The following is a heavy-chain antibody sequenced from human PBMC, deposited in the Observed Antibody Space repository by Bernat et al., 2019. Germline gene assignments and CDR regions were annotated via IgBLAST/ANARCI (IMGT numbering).Heavy chain of an antibody. CDR3: ARDQGDGYNYGYYYGMDV. J-gene: IGHJ6*02. CDR1: GFTVSSNY. CDR2: IYSGGST. Sequence: EVQLVVSGGGLVQPGGSLRLSCAASGFTVSSNYMSWVRQAPGKGLEWVSVIYSGGSTYYADSVKGRFTISRDNSKTTLYLQMNSLRAEDTAVYYCARDQGDGYNYGYYYGMDVWGQGTTVTVSS. D-gene: IGHD5-24*01. V-gene: IGHV3-66*01.